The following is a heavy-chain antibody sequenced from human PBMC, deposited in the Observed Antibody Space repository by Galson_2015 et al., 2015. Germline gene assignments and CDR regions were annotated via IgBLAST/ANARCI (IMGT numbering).Heavy chain of an antibody. Sequence: SLRLCYEASGFSFSSYGMHWVRQAPGKGLVWVAVIWDDGSNKYYADSVKGRFTISRDNSKNTLYLQMNSLRPEDTAVYYCARVPLTIFGVGSPDYWGQGTLVTVSS. CDR1: GFSFSSYG. CDR3: ARVPLTIFGVGSPDY. V-gene: IGHV3-33*01. CDR2: IWDDGSNK. D-gene: IGHD3-3*01. J-gene: IGHJ4*02.